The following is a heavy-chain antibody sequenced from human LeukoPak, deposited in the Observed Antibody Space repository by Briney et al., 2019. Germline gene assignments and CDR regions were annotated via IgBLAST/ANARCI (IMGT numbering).Heavy chain of an antibody. V-gene: IGHV3-9*01. CDR3: ARVKHRDDSSYFDY. Sequence: PGGSLRLSCAASGFTFDDYAMHWVRQAPGKGLEWVSGISWNSGSIGYADSVKGRFTISRDNAKNSLYLQMNSLRAEDTAVYYCARVKHRDDSSYFDYWGQGTLVTVSS. J-gene: IGHJ4*02. D-gene: IGHD3-22*01. CDR1: GFTFDDYA. CDR2: ISWNSGSI.